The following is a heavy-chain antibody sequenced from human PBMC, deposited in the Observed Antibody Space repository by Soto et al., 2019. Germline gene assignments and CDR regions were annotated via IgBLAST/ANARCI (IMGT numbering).Heavy chain of an antibody. V-gene: IGHV3-30*18. CDR1: GLTFSSYG. D-gene: IGHD3-22*01. J-gene: IGHJ4*02. Sequence: QVQLVESGGGVVQPGRSLRLSCAASGLTFSSYGMHWVRQAPGKGPEWVAAISYDGSNKNYADSVKGRFTISRDNSKNTVYLQMNRLRAEDTDVYYCAKDTYYHDSSGYYIFDYWGQGTLVTVSS. CDR2: ISYDGSNK. CDR3: AKDTYYHDSSGYYIFDY.